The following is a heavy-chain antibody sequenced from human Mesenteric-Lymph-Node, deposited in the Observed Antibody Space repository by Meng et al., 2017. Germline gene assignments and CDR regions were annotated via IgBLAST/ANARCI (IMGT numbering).Heavy chain of an antibody. CDR1: GFTFSNAW. D-gene: IGHD3-10*01. Sequence: GESLKISCAASGFTFSNAWMSWVRQAPGKGLEWVALMSSDGNNLQYAGSVKGRSTISRDNSKNTVFLELNNLRADDTAVYFCARGRGPGAYLVDYWGQGTLVTVSS. V-gene: IGHV3-33*08. CDR3: ARGRGPGAYLVDY. CDR2: MSSDGNNL. J-gene: IGHJ4*02.